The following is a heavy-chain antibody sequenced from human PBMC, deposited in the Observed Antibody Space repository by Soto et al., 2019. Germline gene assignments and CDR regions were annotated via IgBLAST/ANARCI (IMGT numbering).Heavy chain of an antibody. V-gene: IGHV1-24*01. J-gene: IGHJ3*02. CDR2: FDPEDGET. D-gene: IGHD2-21*01. CDR3: ETDPGAYCGGDCYKGLLDI. CDR1: GYTLTELS. Sequence: ASVKVSCKVSGYTLTELSMHWVRQAPGKGLEWMGGFDPEDGETIYAQKFQGRVTMTEDTSTDTAYMELSSMRSEDTAVYYCETDPGAYCGGDCYKGLLDIWGQGTMVTVSS.